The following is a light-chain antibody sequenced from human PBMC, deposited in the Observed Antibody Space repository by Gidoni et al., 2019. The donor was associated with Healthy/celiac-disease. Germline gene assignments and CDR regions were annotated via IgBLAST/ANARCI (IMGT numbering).Light chain of an antibody. V-gene: IGKV3-11*01. Sequence: EIVFTLSPATLAMSPGDRATLTCRASQSVSSHVAWYQQKPGQAPRLLSYDASIRATGIPASFSGSWSGTDFTLAISSLAPEDFAVYYCQQAFTFGQGTRLEIK. CDR1: QSVSSH. CDR3: QQAFT. CDR2: DAS. J-gene: IGKJ5*01.